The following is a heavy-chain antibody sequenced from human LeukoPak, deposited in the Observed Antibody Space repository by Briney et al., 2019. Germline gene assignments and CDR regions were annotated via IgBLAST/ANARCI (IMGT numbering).Heavy chain of an antibody. CDR1: GYAFTTYD. Sequence: ASVKVSCKASGYAFTTYDISWVRQATGQGLEWMGWVNPNSGNTGYAQNFQGRVTMTTNTSISTAYMELSSLRSEDTAVYYCASYSGYGKWGQGTLVTVSS. J-gene: IGHJ4*02. D-gene: IGHD5-12*01. CDR3: ASYSGYGK. CDR2: VNPNSGNT. V-gene: IGHV1-8*01.